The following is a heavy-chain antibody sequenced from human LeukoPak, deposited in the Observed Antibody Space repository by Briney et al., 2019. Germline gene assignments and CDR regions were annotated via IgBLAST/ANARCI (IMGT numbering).Heavy chain of an antibody. CDR3: AKDRRMMSPHYGMDV. J-gene: IGHJ6*02. V-gene: IGHV3-23*01. D-gene: IGHD3-16*01. Sequence: PGGSQRLSCAASGFTFSSYAMSWVRQAPGKGLEWVSGISGSGGSTYYADSVKGRFTISRDNSKNTLYLQMNSLRAEDTAVYYCAKDRRMMSPHYGMDVWGQGTTVTVSS. CDR2: ISGSGGST. CDR1: GFTFSSYA.